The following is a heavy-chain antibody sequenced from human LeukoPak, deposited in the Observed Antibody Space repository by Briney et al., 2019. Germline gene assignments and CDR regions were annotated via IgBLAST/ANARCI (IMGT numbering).Heavy chain of an antibody. CDR3: ARDSYCSGGSCYSDYYYGMDV. J-gene: IGHJ6*02. CDR2: IYYSGST. V-gene: IGHV4-31*03. CDR1: GGSISSGGYY. D-gene: IGHD2-15*01. Sequence: SETLSLTCTVSGGSISSGGYYWSWIRQHPGKGLEWIGYIYYSGSTYYNPSLKSRVTISVDTSKNQFSLKLSSVTAADTAVYYCARDSYCSGGSCYSDYYYGMDVWGQGTTVTVSS.